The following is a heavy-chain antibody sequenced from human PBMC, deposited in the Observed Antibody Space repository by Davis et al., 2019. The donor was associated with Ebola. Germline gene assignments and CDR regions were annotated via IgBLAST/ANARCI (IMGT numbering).Heavy chain of an antibody. CDR2: TYYRSKWYN. CDR1: GDSVSSISAA. D-gene: IGHD2-2*01. J-gene: IGHJ6*02. V-gene: IGHV6-1*01. CDR3: AREAYCSGTYCVYGMDV. Sequence: SETLSLTCAISGDSVSSISAAWTWIRQSPSRGLEWLGRTYYRSKWYNDYAVSVKSRITFKPDTSKNQFSLQLNSVTPEDTAVYYCAREAYCSGTYCVYGMDVWGQGTTVTVSS.